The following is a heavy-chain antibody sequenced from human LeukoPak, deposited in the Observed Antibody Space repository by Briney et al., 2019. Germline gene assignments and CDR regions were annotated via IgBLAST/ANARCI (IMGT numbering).Heavy chain of an antibody. CDR1: GDSVSSNSSV. Sequence: SQTLSLTCAISGDSVSSNSSVCNWIRQSPSRGLEWLGRTYYRSKWYNDYAVSVKSRITINPDTSKNQFPLQLNSVTPEDTAVYYCARGGQGDGYSADEAFDFWGQGTMVTVSS. V-gene: IGHV6-1*01. D-gene: IGHD5-24*01. J-gene: IGHJ3*01. CDR3: ARGGQGDGYSADEAFDF. CDR2: TYYRSKWYN.